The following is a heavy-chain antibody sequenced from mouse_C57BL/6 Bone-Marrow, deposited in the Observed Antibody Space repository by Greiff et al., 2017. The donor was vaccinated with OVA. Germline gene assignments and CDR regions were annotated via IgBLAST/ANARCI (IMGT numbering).Heavy chain of an antibody. CDR2: INPNNGGT. J-gene: IGHJ2*01. V-gene: IGHV1-22*01. CDR1: GYTFTDYN. D-gene: IGHD2-5*01. CDR3: ASVGYSNYDYFDY. Sequence: EVKLQESGPELVKPGASVKMSCKASGYTFTDYNMHWVKQSHGKSLEWIGYINPNNGGTSYNQKFKGKATLTVNKSSSTAYMELRSLTSEDSAVYYCASVGYSNYDYFDYWGQGTTLTVSS.